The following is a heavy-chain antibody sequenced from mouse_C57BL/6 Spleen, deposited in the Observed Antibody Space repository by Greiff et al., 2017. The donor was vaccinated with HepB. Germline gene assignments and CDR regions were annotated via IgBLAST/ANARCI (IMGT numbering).Heavy chain of an antibody. V-gene: IGHV5-16*01. J-gene: IGHJ1*03. CDR1: GFTFSDYY. Sequence: EVMLVESEGGLVQPGRSMKLSCAASGFTFSDYYMAWVRQVPEKGLEWVANINYDGSSTYYLDSLKSRFIISRDNAKNILYLQMSSLKSEDTATYYCARDGGYFDVWGTGTTVTVSS. CDR2: INYDGSST. CDR3: ARDGGYFDV.